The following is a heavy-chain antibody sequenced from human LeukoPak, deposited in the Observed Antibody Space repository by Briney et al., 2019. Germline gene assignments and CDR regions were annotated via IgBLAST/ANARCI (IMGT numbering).Heavy chain of an antibody. Sequence: SETLSLTCTVSGGSISSYYWSWIRRPAGKGLEGIGRIYTSGSTNYNPSLKSRVTMSVDTSKNQFSLKLSSLTAADTAVYYCARGAGVYDILTGYYYYYYMDVWGKGTTVTVSS. CDR3: ARGAGVYDILTGYYYYYYMDV. J-gene: IGHJ6*03. V-gene: IGHV4-4*07. D-gene: IGHD3-9*01. CDR1: GGSISSYY. CDR2: IYTSGST.